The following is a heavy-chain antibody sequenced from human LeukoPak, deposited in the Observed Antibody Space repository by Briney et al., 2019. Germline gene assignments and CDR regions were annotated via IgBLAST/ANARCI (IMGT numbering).Heavy chain of an antibody. D-gene: IGHD3-22*01. CDR1: GFTFSSYA. J-gene: IGHJ4*02. CDR2: ISGSGGST. CDR3: AKEEGTIGIVVVITYPFDY. Sequence: GGSLRLSCAASGFTFSSYAMSWVRQAPGKGLEWVSAISGSGGSTYYADSVKGRFTISRDNSKNTLYLQMNSLRAEDTAVYYCAKEEGTIGIVVVITYPFDYWGQGTLVTVSS. V-gene: IGHV3-23*01.